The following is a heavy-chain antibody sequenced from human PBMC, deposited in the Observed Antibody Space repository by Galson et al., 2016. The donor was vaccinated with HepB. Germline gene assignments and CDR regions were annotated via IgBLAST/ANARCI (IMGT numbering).Heavy chain of an antibody. V-gene: IGHV4-39*01. D-gene: IGHD1-26*01. CDR2: VYRGKT. CDR1: DDSISSNSFS. J-gene: IGHJ4*02. Sequence: SETLSLTCSVSDDSISSNSFSWGWVRQPPGKGLEWIGTVYRGKTYYNPSLAGRVTISVGMSTDLFSLKLTSLTAADTAVYYCARAGLGSKASFGSWGQGTLVAVSS. CDR3: ARAGLGSKASFGS.